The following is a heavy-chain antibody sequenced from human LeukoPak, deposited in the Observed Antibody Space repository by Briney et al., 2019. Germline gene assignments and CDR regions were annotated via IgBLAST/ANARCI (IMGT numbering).Heavy chain of an antibody. CDR3: ARAKIFGVVSDY. Sequence: ASVKVSCKVSGYTFTGYYMHWARQAPGQGLEWMGRINPNSGGTNYAQKFQGRVTMTRDTSISTAYMELSRLRSDDTAVYYCARAKIFGVVSDYWGQGTLVTVSS. V-gene: IGHV1-2*06. J-gene: IGHJ4*02. CDR2: INPNSGGT. D-gene: IGHD3-3*01. CDR1: GYTFTGYY.